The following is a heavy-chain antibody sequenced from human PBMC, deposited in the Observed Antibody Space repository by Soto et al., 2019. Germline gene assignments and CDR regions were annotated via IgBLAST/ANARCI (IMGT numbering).Heavy chain of an antibody. J-gene: IGHJ4*02. D-gene: IGHD2-21*01. V-gene: IGHV4-39*01. CDR3: ARHLSYLPIDY. CDR1: GGSISSSSYY. CDR2: IYYSGST. Sequence: QLQLQESGPGLVKPSETLSLTCTVSGGSISSSSYYWGWIRQPPGKGLEWIGSIYYSGSTYYNPSLKSRVTISVDTSKNQFSLKLSSVTAADTAVYYCARHLSYLPIDYWGQGTLVTVSS.